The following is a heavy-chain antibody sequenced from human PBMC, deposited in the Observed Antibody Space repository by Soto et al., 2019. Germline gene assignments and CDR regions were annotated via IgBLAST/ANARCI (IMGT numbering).Heavy chain of an antibody. D-gene: IGHD5-18*01. CDR1: GYTFTCYY. CDR3: ATFHSYGYVFDY. J-gene: IGHJ4*02. V-gene: IGHV1-2*02. CDR2: INPNSGGT. Sequence: ASVKVSCKASGYTFTCYYMHWVRQAPGQGLEWMGWINPNSGGTNYAQKFQGRVTMTRDTSISTAYMELSRLRSDDTAVYYCATFHSYGYVFDYWGQGTLVTVSS.